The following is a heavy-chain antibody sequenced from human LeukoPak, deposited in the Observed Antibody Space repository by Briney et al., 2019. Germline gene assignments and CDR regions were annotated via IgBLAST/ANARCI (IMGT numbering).Heavy chain of an antibody. J-gene: IGHJ4*02. V-gene: IGHV1-46*01. CDR3: ARTLASAGTDF. CDR1: GYTLTSNS. CDR2: INPSGGRT. D-gene: IGHD6-13*01. Sequence: ASVKVSCKASGYTLTSNSIHWVRQAPGQGLEWMGIINPSGGRTTYAQMFQGRVTMTRDMSTSTVYMELSSLRSEDTALYYCARTLASAGTDFWGQGTLVTVSS.